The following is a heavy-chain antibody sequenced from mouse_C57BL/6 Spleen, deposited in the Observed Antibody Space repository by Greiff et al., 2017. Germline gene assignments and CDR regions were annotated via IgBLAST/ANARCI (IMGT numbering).Heavy chain of an antibody. J-gene: IGHJ3*01. CDR1: GYTFTSYW. CDR2: IAPNSGGT. V-gene: IGHV1-72*01. CDR3: ARGRDYNFAY. Sequence: QVQLQQPGAELVKPGASVKLSCKASGYTFTSYWMHWVKQRPGRGLEWIGRIAPNSGGTKYNEKFKSKATLTVDKPSSTAYMQLSSLTSEDAAVYYCARGRDYNFAYWGQGTLVTVSA. D-gene: IGHD2-4*01.